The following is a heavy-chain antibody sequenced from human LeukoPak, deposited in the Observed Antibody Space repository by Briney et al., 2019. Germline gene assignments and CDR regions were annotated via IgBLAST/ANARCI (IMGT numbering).Heavy chain of an antibody. CDR3: ARKLYDSSRYGQTYYFDY. V-gene: IGHV1-18*01. J-gene: IGHJ4*02. Sequence: ASVKVSCKASGYTFTSYGISWVRQAPGQGLEWMGWISAYNGNTNYAQKLQGRVTMTTDTSTSTAYMDLGSLRSDDTAVYYCARKLYDSSRYGQTYYFDYWGQGTLVTVSS. CDR2: ISAYNGNT. CDR1: GYTFTSYG. D-gene: IGHD3-22*01.